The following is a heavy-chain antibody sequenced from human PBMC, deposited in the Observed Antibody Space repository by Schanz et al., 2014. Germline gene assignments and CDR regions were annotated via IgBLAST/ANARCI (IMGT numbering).Heavy chain of an antibody. CDR1: GFIFDDYG. CDR3: ARDSGSHYVVDY. D-gene: IGHD1-26*01. CDR2: INWNGGDT. J-gene: IGHJ4*02. Sequence: EVQLVESGGGLVQPGESLRLSCAASGFIFDDYGMSWVRQVPGKGLEWVSGINWNGGDTSYADSVKGRFIISRDNFKNTLFLQMNSLRAEDTAVYYCARDSGSHYVVDYWGQGTLVTVSS. V-gene: IGHV3-20*04.